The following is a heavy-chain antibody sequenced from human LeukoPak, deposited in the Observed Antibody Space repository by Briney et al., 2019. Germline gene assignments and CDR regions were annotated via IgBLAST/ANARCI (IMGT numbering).Heavy chain of an antibody. D-gene: IGHD3-9*01. CDR2: IYSNSGDT. V-gene: IGHV1-2*02. Sequence: ASVQVSCKATGYTFTGYYMHWVRQAPGQGLDWMGCIYSNSGDTNYAQKFQGRVTMTRDTSTSTAYMELSRLRSDDTAVYYCAREPHYDLLTGYALGYLDLWGRGTLLTVSS. CDR3: AREPHYDLLTGYALGYLDL. CDR1: GYTFTGYY. J-gene: IGHJ2*01.